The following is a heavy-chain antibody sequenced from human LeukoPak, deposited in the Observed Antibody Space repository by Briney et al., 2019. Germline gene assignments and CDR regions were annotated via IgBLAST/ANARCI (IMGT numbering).Heavy chain of an antibody. D-gene: IGHD2-2*03. J-gene: IGHJ4*02. V-gene: IGHV3-30*18. CDR2: ISYDGSNK. Sequence: PGRSLRLSCAASGFTFSSYGMHWVRQAPGKGLEWVAVISYDGSNKYYADSVKGRFTISRDNSKNTLYLQMNSLRAEDTAVYYCAKSRMGIVVVPGDYWGQGTLVTVSS. CDR1: GFTFSSYG. CDR3: AKSRMGIVVVPGDY.